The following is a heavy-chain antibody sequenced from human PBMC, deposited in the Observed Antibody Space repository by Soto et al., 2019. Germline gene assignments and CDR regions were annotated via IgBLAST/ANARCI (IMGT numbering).Heavy chain of an antibody. D-gene: IGHD3-10*01. CDR1: GGSISSGDYY. CDR2: IYYSGST. V-gene: IGHV4-30-4*01. J-gene: IGHJ4*02. CDR3: ARVGGGGYYGSEGYYFDY. Sequence: QVQLQESGPGLVKPSQTLSLTCTVSGGSISSGDYYWSWIRQPPGKGLEWIGYIYYSGSTYYNPSLKRRVTISVDTSKNQFSLKLSSVTAADTAVYYCARVGGGGYYGSEGYYFDYWGQGTLVTVSS.